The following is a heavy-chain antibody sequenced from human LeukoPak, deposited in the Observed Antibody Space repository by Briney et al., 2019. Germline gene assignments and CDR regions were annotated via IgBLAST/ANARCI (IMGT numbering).Heavy chain of an antibody. CDR3: ARSPVSSPTGHYFDY. CDR2: IYYSGST. J-gene: IGHJ4*02. CDR1: GGSISSSSYY. Sequence: SETLSLTCTVSGGSISSSSYYWGWIRQPPGKGLEWIGSIYYSGSTYYNPSLKSRVTISVDTSKNQFSLKLTSVTAADTAVYYCARSPVSSPTGHYFDYWGQGTLVTVSS. V-gene: IGHV4-39*07. D-gene: IGHD2-2*01.